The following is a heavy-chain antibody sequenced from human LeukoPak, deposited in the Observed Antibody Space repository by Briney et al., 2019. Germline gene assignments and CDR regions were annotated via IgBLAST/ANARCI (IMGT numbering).Heavy chain of an antibody. CDR2: ISSSGNTI. CDR1: GFTFSSYE. CDR3: AREMLAAVAAQS. J-gene: IGHJ5*02. D-gene: IGHD6-19*01. Sequence: GGSLRLSCAASGFTFSSYEMNWVRQAPGKGLEWVSYISSSGNTIYYADSVKGRFTISRDNAKNSLYLQMNSLRAEDTAVYYCAREMLAAVAAQSWGQGTLVTVSS. V-gene: IGHV3-48*03.